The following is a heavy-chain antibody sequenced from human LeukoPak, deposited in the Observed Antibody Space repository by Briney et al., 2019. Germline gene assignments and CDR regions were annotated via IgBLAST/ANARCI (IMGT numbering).Heavy chain of an antibody. CDR3: ARAGLSSSWSAIRPLRSNWFDP. D-gene: IGHD6-13*01. J-gene: IGHJ5*02. CDR1: GFTFSSYW. Sequence: GGSLRLSCAASGFTFSSYWMSWVRQAPVKGLEWVANIKQDGSEKYYVDSVKGRFTISRDNAKNSLYLQMNSLRAEDTAVYYCARAGLSSSWSAIRPLRSNWFDPWGQGTLVTVSS. V-gene: IGHV3-7*01. CDR2: IKQDGSEK.